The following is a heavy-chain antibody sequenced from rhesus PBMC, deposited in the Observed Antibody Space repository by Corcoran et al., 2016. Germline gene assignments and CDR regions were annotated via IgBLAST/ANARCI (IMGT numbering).Heavy chain of an antibody. D-gene: IGHD6-25*01. CDR2: ISGSGGST. CDR3: ARGLYSGSWNWYFDL. Sequence: QLQLQESGPGLVKSSETLSLTCAVSGGSVSSSNWWNWIRPPPGRGREWIGRISGSGGSTSYNPSLTSRVTISTDTSKNQFSLKVSSVTAADTAVYYCARGLYSGSWNWYFDLWGPGTPITISS. J-gene: IGHJ2*01. V-gene: IGHV4-57*01. CDR1: GGSVSSSNW.